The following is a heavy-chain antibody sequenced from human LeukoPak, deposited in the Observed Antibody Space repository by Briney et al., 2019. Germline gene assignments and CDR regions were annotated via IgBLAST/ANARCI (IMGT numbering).Heavy chain of an antibody. V-gene: IGHV3-7*01. J-gene: IGHJ6*03. D-gene: IGHD1-26*01. CDR1: GFTFSSYW. CDR2: IKQDGSEK. Sequence: AGGSLRLSCAASGFTFSSYWMSWVRQAPGKGLEWVANIKQDGSEKYYVDSVKGRFTISRDNSKNTLYLQMNSLRGEDTAVYYCAKDGDTMSGTYYYDMDVWGKGTTVTIS. CDR3: AKDGDTMSGTYYYDMDV.